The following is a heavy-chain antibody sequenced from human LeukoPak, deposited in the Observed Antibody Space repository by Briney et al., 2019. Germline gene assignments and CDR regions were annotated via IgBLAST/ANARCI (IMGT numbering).Heavy chain of an antibody. D-gene: IGHD3-22*01. J-gene: IGHJ1*01. Sequence: PGWSLRLSCAASGFTFSSYWMHWVCQAPGRGLELVARINSDGTDISYGDSVKGRFTISRDNAKNTLYLQMNSLRVEDTAVYYYARVGYYDSSNYYAYFQHWGRGTLVTVSS. CDR3: ARVGYYDSSNYYAYFQH. CDR1: GFTFSSYW. CDR2: INSDGTDI. V-gene: IGHV3-74*01.